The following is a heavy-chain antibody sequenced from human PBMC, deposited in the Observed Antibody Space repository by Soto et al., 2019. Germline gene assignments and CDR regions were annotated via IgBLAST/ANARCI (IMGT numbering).Heavy chain of an antibody. V-gene: IGHV4-59*01. CDR3: ARLYGSGTYSNWFDP. D-gene: IGHD3-10*01. CDR1: GGSISSYY. Sequence: LSLTCTVSGGSISSYYWSWIRQPPGKGLEWIGYIYYSGSTNYNPSLKSRVTISVDTSKNQFSLKLSSVTAADTAVYYCARLYGSGTYSNWFDPWGQGTLVTVSS. CDR2: IYYSGST. J-gene: IGHJ5*02.